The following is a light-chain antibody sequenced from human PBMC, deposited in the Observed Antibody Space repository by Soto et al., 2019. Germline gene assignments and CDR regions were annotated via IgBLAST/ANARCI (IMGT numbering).Light chain of an antibody. Sequence: IVLTQSPAPLYLSPGERATLSCRASQSVSGYLAWYQQKPGQAPRLLIYDASNRATGIPDRFSGSGSGTYFTLTISRLEPEDFAVYYCQQYGSTPWTFGQGTKVDIK. V-gene: IGKV3-20*01. CDR3: QQYGSTPWT. CDR2: DAS. CDR1: QSVSGY. J-gene: IGKJ1*01.